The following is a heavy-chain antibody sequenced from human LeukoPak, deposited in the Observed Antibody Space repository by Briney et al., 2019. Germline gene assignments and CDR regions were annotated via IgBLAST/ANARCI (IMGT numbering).Heavy chain of an antibody. V-gene: IGHV3-21*05. Sequence: VGSLRLSCAASTFIFSSYNMNWVRPAPGEGLEWVSYISGSSSYTYYADSVKGRFTISRANAKNSLYLQMNSLRAEDTAIYYCARDREEKARIGGMDVWGQGTTVIVSS. CDR2: ISGSSSYT. J-gene: IGHJ6*02. CDR1: TFIFSSYN. D-gene: IGHD3-16*01. CDR3: ARDREEKARIGGMDV.